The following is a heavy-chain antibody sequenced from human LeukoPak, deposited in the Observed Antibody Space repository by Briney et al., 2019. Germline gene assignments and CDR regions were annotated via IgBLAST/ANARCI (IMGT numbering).Heavy chain of an antibody. Sequence: GGSLRLSCAASGLTFRHYAMHWVRQAPGKGLEWVAGVSYDGSQKYYTDSVRGRFTISRDNSKNTLDLQMNSLRLEDTAVYYCTESSGRPPYYGLDVWGQGTTVTVSS. CDR3: TESSGRPPYYGLDV. CDR2: VSYDGSQK. D-gene: IGHD6-25*01. J-gene: IGHJ6*02. V-gene: IGHV3-30*03. CDR1: GLTFRHYA.